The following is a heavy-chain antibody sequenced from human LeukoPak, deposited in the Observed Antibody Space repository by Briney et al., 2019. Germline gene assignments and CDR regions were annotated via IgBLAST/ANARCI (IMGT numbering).Heavy chain of an antibody. CDR2: IYRSGTT. Sequence: SETLSLTCAVSGGSISSTNWWSWVRQPPGKGLEWIGEIYRSGTTNYKPSLKSRVTISLDKSRNHFSLKLTSVTAADSAVYYCARRSPYSTGWSSYFDYWGQGALVTVSS. J-gene: IGHJ4*02. V-gene: IGHV4-4*02. D-gene: IGHD6-19*01. CDR1: GGSISSTNW. CDR3: ARRSPYSTGWSSYFDY.